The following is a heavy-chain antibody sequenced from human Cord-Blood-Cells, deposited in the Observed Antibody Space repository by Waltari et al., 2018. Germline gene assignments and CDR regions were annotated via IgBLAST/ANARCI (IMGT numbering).Heavy chain of an antibody. CDR2: IYYSGST. V-gene: IGHV4-59*01. D-gene: IGHD6-19*01. CDR1: GGSISSYS. J-gene: IGHJ3*02. Sequence: QVQLQESGPGLVKPSETLSLTCPVSGGSISSYSWSWIRQPPGKGLEWIGYIYYSGSTNYNPSLKSRVTISVDTSKNQFSLKLSSVTAADTAVYYCARYSSGWYGAFDIWGQGTMVTVSS. CDR3: ARYSSGWYGAFDI.